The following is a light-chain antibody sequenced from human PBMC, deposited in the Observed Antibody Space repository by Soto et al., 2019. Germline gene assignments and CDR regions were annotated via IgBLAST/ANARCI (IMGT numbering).Light chain of an antibody. CDR3: QQYNTFSYT. CDR1: QSISTW. J-gene: IGKJ2*01. Sequence: DIQMTQSPSTLSASVGDRVTITCRASQSISTWLAWYQQKPGKAPKLLIYDASSLESGVPSRFSGSGSGTEFTLTISSLQPDYFATYYCQQYNTFSYTFGRGTKLEIK. V-gene: IGKV1-5*01. CDR2: DAS.